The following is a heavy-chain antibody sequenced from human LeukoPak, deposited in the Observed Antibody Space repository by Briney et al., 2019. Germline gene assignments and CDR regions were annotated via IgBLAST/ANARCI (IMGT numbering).Heavy chain of an antibody. J-gene: IGHJ4*02. CDR2: IYYSGST. D-gene: IGHD4-17*01. V-gene: IGHV4-59*01. Sequence: SETLSLTCTVSGGSISSYYWSWIRQPPGKGLEWIGYIYYSGSTNYNPSLKSRVTISVDTSQNQFSLKLSSVTAADPAVYYCARDAYGDYGLDYWGQGTLVTVSS. CDR3: ARDAYGDYGLDY. CDR1: GGSISSYY.